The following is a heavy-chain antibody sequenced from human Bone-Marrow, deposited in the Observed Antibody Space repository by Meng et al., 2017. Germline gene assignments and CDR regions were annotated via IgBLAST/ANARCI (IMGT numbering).Heavy chain of an antibody. V-gene: IGHV4-30-4*01. Sequence: QVQLQESGPGLVEPSQTLSLHCTVSGGSMSSGNYYWSWIRQPPGKGLEWIGYIHHSGSAYYNPSLKSRVSISVDTSKNQFSLNLNSMTAADTAVYYCASFDHIPRRNYFDYWGQGTLVTVSS. CDR1: GGSMSSGNYY. CDR3: ASFDHIPRRNYFDY. CDR2: IHHSGSA. J-gene: IGHJ4*02. D-gene: IGHD2-21*01.